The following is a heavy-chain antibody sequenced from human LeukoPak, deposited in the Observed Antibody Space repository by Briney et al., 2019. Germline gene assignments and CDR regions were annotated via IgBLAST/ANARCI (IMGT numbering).Heavy chain of an antibody. CDR3: ARVGDYDFWSGGYYYYMDV. CDR2: IYYSGST. D-gene: IGHD3-3*01. V-gene: IGHV4-59*01. CDR1: DGSISSYY. Sequence: PSETLSLTCTVSDGSISSYYWSWIRQPPGKGLEWIGYIYYSGSTNYNPSLKSRVTISVDTSKNQFSLKLSSVTAADTAVYYCARVGDYDFWSGGYYYYMDVWGKGTTVTVSS. J-gene: IGHJ6*03.